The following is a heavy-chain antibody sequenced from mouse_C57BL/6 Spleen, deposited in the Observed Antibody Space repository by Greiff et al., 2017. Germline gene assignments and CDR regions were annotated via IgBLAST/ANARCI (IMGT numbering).Heavy chain of an antibody. J-gene: IGHJ4*01. CDR1: GFSLTSYG. V-gene: IGHV2-5*01. CDR2: IWRGGST. Sequence: VMLMESGPGLVQPSQSLSITCTVSGFSLTSYGVHWVRQSPGKGLEWLGVIWRGGSTDYNAAFMSRLSITKDNSKSQVFFKMNSLQADDTAIYYCAKMETGTNYAMDYWGQGTSGTVSS. CDR3: AKMETGTNYAMDY. D-gene: IGHD4-1*01.